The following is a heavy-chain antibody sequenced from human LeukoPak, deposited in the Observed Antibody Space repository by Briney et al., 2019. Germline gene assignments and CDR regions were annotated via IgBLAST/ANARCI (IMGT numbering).Heavy chain of an antibody. D-gene: IGHD3-16*02. Sequence: GASVKVSCKASGGTFSSYAISWVRQAPGQGLEWMGGIIPIFGTANYAQKFQGRVTMTEDTSTDTAYMELSSLRSEDTAVYYCATLSPYDYVWGSYLKPFDPWGQGTLVTVSS. CDR2: IIPIFGTA. V-gene: IGHV1-69*06. CDR1: GGTFSSYA. J-gene: IGHJ5*02. CDR3: ATLSPYDYVWGSYLKPFDP.